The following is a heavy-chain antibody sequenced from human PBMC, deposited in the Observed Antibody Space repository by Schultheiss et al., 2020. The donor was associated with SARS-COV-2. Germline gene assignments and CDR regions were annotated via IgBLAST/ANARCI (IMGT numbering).Heavy chain of an antibody. D-gene: IGHD6-19*01. J-gene: IGHJ3*02. CDR2: IRSKAYGGTT. CDR3: ARDAPFDSSGWSYAFDI. V-gene: IGHV3-49*03. Sequence: GGSLRLSCTASGFTFGDYAMSWFRQAPGKGLEWVGFIRSKAYGGTTDYAAPVKGRFTISRDDSKNTLYLQMNSLKTEDTAVYYCARDAPFDSSGWSYAFDIWGQGTMVTVSS. CDR1: GFTFGDYA.